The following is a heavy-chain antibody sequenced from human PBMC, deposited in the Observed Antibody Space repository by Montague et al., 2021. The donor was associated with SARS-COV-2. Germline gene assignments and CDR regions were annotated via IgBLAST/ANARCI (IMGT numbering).Heavy chain of an antibody. CDR2: IYYSGGT. CDR1: GGSMSGYH. J-gene: IGHJ4*02. CDR3: ANADRCSSGSCYSPFDS. Sequence: SETLSLTCTVSGGSMSGYHWSWIRQPPGKGLEWIGYIYYSGGTNYNPSLKSRVTISVDTSKNQFSLKLTSVTAADTAVYYCANADRCSSGSCYSPFDSWGQGSLVTVSS. V-gene: IGHV4-59*08. D-gene: IGHD2-15*01.